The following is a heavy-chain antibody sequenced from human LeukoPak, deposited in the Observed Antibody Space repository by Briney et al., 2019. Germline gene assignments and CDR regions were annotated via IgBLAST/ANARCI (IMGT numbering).Heavy chain of an antibody. J-gene: IGHJ4*02. CDR2: ISYDGSNE. Sequence: GGSLRLSCTASGFTFSNYGMHWVRRAPGKGLEWVAVISYDGSNEYYADSVKGRFTISRDNSKNTLFLQMNSLRPEDTAVYHCAKVALFSGYYPPFDYWGQGTLVTVSS. CDR3: AKVALFSGYYPPFDY. D-gene: IGHD3-22*01. CDR1: GFTFSNYG. V-gene: IGHV3-30*18.